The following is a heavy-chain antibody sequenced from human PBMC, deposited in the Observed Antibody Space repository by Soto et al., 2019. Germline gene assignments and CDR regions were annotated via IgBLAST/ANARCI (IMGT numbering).Heavy chain of an antibody. D-gene: IGHD4-17*01. CDR3: ARGPMTTVTTWGDWYFDL. CDR2: IWYDGTNK. CDR1: GFTFSSYG. V-gene: IGHV3-33*01. Sequence: QVQLVESGGGVVQPGRSLRLSCATSGFTFSSYGMHWVRQGPGKGLEWVAVIWYDGTNKYYADSVNGRFTISRDDSKNTLYLQMNSLRAEDTAVYYCARGPMTTVTTWGDWYFDLWGRGTQVTVSS. J-gene: IGHJ2*01.